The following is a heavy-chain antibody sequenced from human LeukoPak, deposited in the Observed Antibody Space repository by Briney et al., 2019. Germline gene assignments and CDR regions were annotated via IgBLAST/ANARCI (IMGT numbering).Heavy chain of an antibody. CDR3: AKDVGALYYFDC. Sequence: GGSLRLSCAASGFTFSSYGMHWVRQAPGKGLEWVAVISYDGSNKYYADSVKGRFTISRDNSKNTLYLQMNSLRAEDTAVYYCAKDVGALYYFDCWGQGTLVTVSS. CDR1: GFTFSSYG. CDR2: ISYDGSNK. J-gene: IGHJ4*02. D-gene: IGHD1-26*01. V-gene: IGHV3-30*18.